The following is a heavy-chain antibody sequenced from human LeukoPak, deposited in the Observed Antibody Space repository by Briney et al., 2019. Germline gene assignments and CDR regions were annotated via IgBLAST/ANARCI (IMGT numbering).Heavy chain of an antibody. V-gene: IGHV1-24*01. CDR2: FDPEDGET. Sequence: ASVKVSCKASGYTFTSYDINWVRQATGQGLEWMGGFDPEDGETIYAQKFQGRVTMTEDTSTDTAYMELSSLRSEDTAVYYCATSITMVRGRMEAFDIWGQGTMVTVSS. J-gene: IGHJ3*02. D-gene: IGHD3-10*01. CDR1: GYTFTSYD. CDR3: ATSITMVRGRMEAFDI.